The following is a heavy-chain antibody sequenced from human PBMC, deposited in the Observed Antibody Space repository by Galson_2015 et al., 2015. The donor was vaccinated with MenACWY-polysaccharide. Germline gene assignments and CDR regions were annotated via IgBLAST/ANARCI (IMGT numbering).Heavy chain of an antibody. D-gene: IGHD5-24*01. Sequence: SLRLSCAASGLRFGSYGMQWVRQAPGKGLEWVALIWNDGSNKYYSEPVKGRFAISRDNSKNTLYLQMNSLRVEDTAVYYCATIRASAPNDYMDVWGKGTPVTVSS. CDR1: GLRFGSYG. J-gene: IGHJ6*03. CDR3: ATIRASAPNDYMDV. CDR2: IWNDGSNK. V-gene: IGHV3-33*03.